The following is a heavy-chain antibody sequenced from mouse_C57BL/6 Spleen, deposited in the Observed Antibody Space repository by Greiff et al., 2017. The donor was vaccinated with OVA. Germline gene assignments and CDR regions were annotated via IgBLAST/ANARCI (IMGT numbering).Heavy chain of an antibody. CDR2: IYPRDGST. CDR1: GYTFTDHT. D-gene: IGHD1-1*01. V-gene: IGHV1-78*01. Sequence: QVQLQQSDAELVKPGASVKISCKVSGYTFTDHTIHWMKQRPEQGLEWIGYIYPRDGSTKYNEKFKGKATLTADKSSSTAYMQLNSLTSEDSAVYFCARGGYYYGSSYGWYYFDDWGQGTTLTVSS. J-gene: IGHJ2*01. CDR3: ARGGYYYGSSYGWYYFDD.